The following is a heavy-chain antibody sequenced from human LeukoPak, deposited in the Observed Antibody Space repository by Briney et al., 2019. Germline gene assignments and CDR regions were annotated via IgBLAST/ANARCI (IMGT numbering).Heavy chain of an antibody. J-gene: IGHJ4*02. CDR2: ISNNGGYT. Sequence: GGSLRLSCAASGFTFSSSAMSWVRQAPGKGLEWVSAISNNGGYTYYADSVQGRFTISRDNSKSTLCLQMNSLRAEDTAVYYCAKDKAGGYSYGYLIDYWGQGTLVTVSS. V-gene: IGHV3-23*01. CDR1: GFTFSSSA. D-gene: IGHD5-18*01. CDR3: AKDKAGGYSYGYLIDY.